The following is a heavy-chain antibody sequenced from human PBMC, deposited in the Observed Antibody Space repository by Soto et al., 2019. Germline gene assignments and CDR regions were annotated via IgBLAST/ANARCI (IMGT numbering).Heavy chain of an antibody. D-gene: IGHD2-15*01. Sequence: QITLKESGPTLVKPTQTLTLTCTFSGFSLSTSGVGVGWIRQPPGKALECFALIYWDDDKRYSPSLNSRLTITKDTTKTQVVLTMTSMDPVDTATYYCAHSPDCSGGSCYAAISHWGQGTLVTVSS. CDR2: IYWDDDK. CDR1: GFSLSTSGVG. V-gene: IGHV2-5*02. CDR3: AHSPDCSGGSCYAAISH. J-gene: IGHJ4*02.